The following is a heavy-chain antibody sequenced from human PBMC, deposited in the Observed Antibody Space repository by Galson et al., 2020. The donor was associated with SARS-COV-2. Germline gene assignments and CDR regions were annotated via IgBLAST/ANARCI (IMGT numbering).Heavy chain of an antibody. CDR1: GYIFTDYW. Sequence: GESLKISCKGSGYIFTDYWITWVRQMPGKGLEWMGRIDSSDSYVNYSPSFQGHVTISVDKSFTTAYLQWSSLEASDTAMYYCARQKFGDPVDYWGQGTLITVSS. CDR3: ARQKFGDPVDY. D-gene: IGHD3-16*01. J-gene: IGHJ4*02. V-gene: IGHV5-10-1*01. CDR2: IDSSDSYV.